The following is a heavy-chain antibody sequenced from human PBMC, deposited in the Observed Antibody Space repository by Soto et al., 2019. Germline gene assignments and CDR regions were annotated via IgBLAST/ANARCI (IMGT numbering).Heavy chain of an antibody. CDR2: IYHNGSP. CDR3: GRWLGTSYGMDV. CDR1: GGSIISTNW. V-gene: IGHV4-4*02. Sequence: PSETLSLTCAVSGGSIISTNWWSFVRQSPGKGLEWIGEIYHNGSPDYNPSLKSRVTISVDKSKNHVFLKLTSVTAADTAMYFCGRWLGTSYGMDVWGQGTAVTVSS. J-gene: IGHJ6*02. D-gene: IGHD3-10*01.